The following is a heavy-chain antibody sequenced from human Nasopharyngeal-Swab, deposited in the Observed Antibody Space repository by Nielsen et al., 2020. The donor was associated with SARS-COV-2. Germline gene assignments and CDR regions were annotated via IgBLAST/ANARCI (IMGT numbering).Heavy chain of an antibody. J-gene: IGHJ6*02. V-gene: IGHV3-15*01. Sequence: GGSLRLSCAASGFTFSSYWMSWVRQAPGKGLEWVGRIKSKTDGGTTDYAAPVKGRFTISRDDSKNTLYLQMNSLKTEDTAVYYCTTESVWGSYRYLGYYYYYGMDVWGQGTTVTVSS. CDR3: TTESVWGSYRYLGYYYYYGMDV. CDR2: IKSKTDGGTT. CDR1: GFTFSSYW. D-gene: IGHD3-16*02.